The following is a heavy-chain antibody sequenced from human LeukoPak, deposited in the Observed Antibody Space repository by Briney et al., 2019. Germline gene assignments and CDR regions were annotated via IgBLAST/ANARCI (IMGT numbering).Heavy chain of an antibody. D-gene: IGHD3-22*01. V-gene: IGHV4-4*08. CDR1: GASISSYY. CDR3: AREGRGYYDSSGYYLGFDY. CDR2: THSSVST. Sequence: SQTLSLTCTVAGASISSYYWSWNRQPAGKGLEWIGYTHSSVSTNNHPSLKRRVTKSVDTSKNQFSLKLSSVTAADTDVYYCAREGRGYYDSSGYYLGFDYWGQGTLVTVSS. J-gene: IGHJ4*02.